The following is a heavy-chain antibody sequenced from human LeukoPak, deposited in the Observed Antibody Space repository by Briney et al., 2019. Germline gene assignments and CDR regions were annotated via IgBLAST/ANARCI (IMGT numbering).Heavy chain of an antibody. CDR2: MNPNSGNT. D-gene: IGHD3-3*01. CDR3: ARRYYDFWSGYQPFDY. Sequence: ASVKVSCKASGYTFTSYGINWVRQATGQGLEWMGWMNPNSGNTGYAQKFQGRVTITRNTSISTAYMELSSLRSEDTAVYYCARRYYDFWSGYQPFDYWGQGTLVTVSS. V-gene: IGHV1-8*03. J-gene: IGHJ4*02. CDR1: GYTFTSYG.